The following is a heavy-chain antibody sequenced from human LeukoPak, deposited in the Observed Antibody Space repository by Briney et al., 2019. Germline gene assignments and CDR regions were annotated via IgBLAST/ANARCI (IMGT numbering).Heavy chain of an antibody. V-gene: IGHV3-74*01. CDR3: AGPSFDASAMGFDP. CDR2: INTDGSVT. CDR1: GFTFSVFW. D-gene: IGHD3-10*01. Sequence: GGSLRLSCAASGFTFSVFWMHWVRQPPGKGLVWVSVINTDGSVTRYADSVKGRFTISRDNVKNTPYLQMNSLRAEDTAVYYCAGPSFDASAMGFDPWGQGTLVTVSS. J-gene: IGHJ5*02.